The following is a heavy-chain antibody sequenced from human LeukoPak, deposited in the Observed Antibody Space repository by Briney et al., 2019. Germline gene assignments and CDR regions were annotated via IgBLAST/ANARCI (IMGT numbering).Heavy chain of an antibody. CDR1: GFTFSSYA. D-gene: IGHD3-22*01. V-gene: IGHV3-23*01. Sequence: GGSLRLSCAASGFTFSSYAMSWVRQAPGKGLEWVSAISGSDGSTYYADSVKGRFTISRDNSKNTLYLQMNSLRAEDTAVYYCAKDLYYDSSGYYFDYWGQGTLVTVSS. CDR3: AKDLYYDSSGYYFDY. J-gene: IGHJ4*02. CDR2: ISGSDGST.